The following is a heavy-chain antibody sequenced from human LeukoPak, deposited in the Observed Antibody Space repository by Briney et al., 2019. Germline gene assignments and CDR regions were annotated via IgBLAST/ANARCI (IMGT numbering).Heavy chain of an antibody. CDR1: GGSISSSTYY. J-gene: IGHJ1*01. CDR3: ARSDYYPSAEYFQH. V-gene: IGHV4-39*07. CDR2: IYNSGST. D-gene: IGHD3-10*01. Sequence: SETLSLTCNVSGGSISSSTYYWGWIRQPPGKGLEWIGSIYNSGSTYYNPSLKSRVTISLDRPKNQFSLKLSSVTAADTAVYYCARSDYYPSAEYFQHWGQGTLVTVSS.